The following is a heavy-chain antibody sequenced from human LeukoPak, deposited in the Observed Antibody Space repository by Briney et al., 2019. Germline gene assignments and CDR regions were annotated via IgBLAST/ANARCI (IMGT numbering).Heavy chain of an antibody. V-gene: IGHV1-69*04. J-gene: IGHJ6*02. Sequence: SVKVSCKSSGGTFSSYTISWVRQAPGQGLEWMGRIIPILGIANYAQKFQGRVTITADKSTSTAYMELSSLRSEDTAVYYCARDRDGDYVYYYYGMDVWGQGTTVTVSS. CDR2: IIPILGIA. D-gene: IGHD4-17*01. CDR1: GGTFSSYT. CDR3: ARDRDGDYVYYYYGMDV.